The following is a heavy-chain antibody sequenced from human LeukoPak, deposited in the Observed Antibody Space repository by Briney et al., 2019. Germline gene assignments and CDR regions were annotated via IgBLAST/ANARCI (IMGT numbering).Heavy chain of an antibody. D-gene: IGHD2-2*01. Sequence: SVKVSCKASGGTFSSYAISWVRQAPGQGLEWMGGIIPIFGTANYAQKFQGRVTITADGSTSTAYMELSSLRSEDTAVYYCARDFCSTSCSLGYWGQGTLVTVSS. V-gene: IGHV1-69*13. CDR1: GGTFSSYA. CDR3: ARDFCSTSCSLGY. CDR2: IIPIFGTA. J-gene: IGHJ4*02.